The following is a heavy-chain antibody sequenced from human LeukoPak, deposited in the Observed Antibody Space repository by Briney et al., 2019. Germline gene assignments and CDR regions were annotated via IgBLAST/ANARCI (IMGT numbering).Heavy chain of an antibody. J-gene: IGHJ4*02. Sequence: PGGSLRLSCAASGFTFSNYWMHWVRHTPGKGLVWVSRINSDGRSTTYADSVKGRFTISKDNARNTLYLQMSNLRGEDTAVYYCARDRYSGRSNFDYWGQGTLVTVSS. D-gene: IGHD1-26*01. V-gene: IGHV3-74*01. CDR3: ARDRYSGRSNFDY. CDR1: GFTFSNYW. CDR2: INSDGRST.